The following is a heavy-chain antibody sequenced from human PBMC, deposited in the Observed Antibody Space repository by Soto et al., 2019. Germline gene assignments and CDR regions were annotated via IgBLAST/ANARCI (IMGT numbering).Heavy chain of an antibody. D-gene: IGHD2-15*01. J-gene: IGHJ5*02. CDR2: ISGSGGST. CDR3: AKDPQGYCSGGSCYHPVGWFDP. V-gene: IGHV3-23*01. Sequence: GGSLRLSCAASGFTFSSYAMSWVRQAPGKGLEWVSAISGSGGSTYYADSVKGRFTISRDNSKNTLYLQMNSLRAEDTAVYYCAKDPQGYCSGGSCYHPVGWFDPWGQGTLVTVSS. CDR1: GFTFSSYA.